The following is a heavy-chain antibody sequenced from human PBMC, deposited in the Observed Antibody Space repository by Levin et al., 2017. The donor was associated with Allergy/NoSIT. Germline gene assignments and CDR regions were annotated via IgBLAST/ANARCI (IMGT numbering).Heavy chain of an antibody. J-gene: IGHJ4*02. D-gene: IGHD2-15*01. CDR3: ARFEVVVPTN. V-gene: IGHV3-30*04. Sequence: GESLKISCAASGFIFSNYAMHWVRQAPGKGLVWVAAVSYHGRDKYYADSVKGRFTISRDNSKNTLHLQMNSLGADDTAVYYCARFEVVVPTNWGQGTLVTVSS. CDR2: VSYHGRDK. CDR1: GFIFSNYA.